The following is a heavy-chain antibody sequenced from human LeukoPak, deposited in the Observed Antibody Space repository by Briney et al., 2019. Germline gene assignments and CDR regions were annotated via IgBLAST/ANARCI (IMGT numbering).Heavy chain of an antibody. V-gene: IGHV1-24*01. Sequence: GASVKVSCKVSGNTLTAFSMHWVRQAAGRGLEWIGRFDPVDAETLYAHKFQGRVTMTADTSIDTAYMELSSLRSEDTALYYCTASLMILVDFWSGYYDYWGQGTLVTVSS. CDR3: TASLMILVDFWSGYYDY. CDR2: FDPVDAET. J-gene: IGHJ4*02. D-gene: IGHD3-3*01. CDR1: GNTLTAFS.